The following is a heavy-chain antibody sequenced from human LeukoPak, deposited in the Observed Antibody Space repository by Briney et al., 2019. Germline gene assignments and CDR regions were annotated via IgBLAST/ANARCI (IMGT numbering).Heavy chain of an antibody. CDR2: TSGSGGST. V-gene: IGHV3-23*01. CDR3: ARAMDC. Sequence: GGSLRLSCAASGFTFSSYAMSWVRQAPGKGLEWVSSTSGSGGSTYYADSVKGRFTITRDNAKNSLYLQMNSLRAEDTAVYFCARAMDCWGQGTLVTVSS. CDR1: GFTFSSYA. J-gene: IGHJ4*02.